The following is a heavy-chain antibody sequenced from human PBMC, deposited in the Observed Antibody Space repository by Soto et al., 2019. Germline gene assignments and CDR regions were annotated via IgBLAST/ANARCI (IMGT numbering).Heavy chain of an antibody. CDR1: GFSFGDYA. V-gene: IGHV3-49*03. CDR3: TKNRNFWSADYSGRAFDI. Sequence: PGGSLSLSCTTSGFSFGDYAMTWLRQAPGKGLEWVGFIRSKAHGATTESAASVKGRFTISRDDSKSVAYLQMNSLKTEDTAVYYCTKNRNFWSADYSGRAFDIWGQGTMVTVSS. D-gene: IGHD3-3*01. J-gene: IGHJ3*02. CDR2: IRSKAHGATT.